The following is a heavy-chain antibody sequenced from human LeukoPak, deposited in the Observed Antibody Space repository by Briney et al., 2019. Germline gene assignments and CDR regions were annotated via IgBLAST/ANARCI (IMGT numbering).Heavy chain of an antibody. Sequence: PGGSLRLSCAASGFTFSSYAMSCVRQAPGKGLEWVSAISGSGGSTYYADSVKGRFTISRDNSKNTLYLQINSLRAEDTAVYYCAKGGIAVAGIDYWGQGTLVTVSS. CDR1: GFTFSSYA. V-gene: IGHV3-23*01. J-gene: IGHJ4*02. D-gene: IGHD6-19*01. CDR3: AKGGIAVAGIDY. CDR2: ISGSGGST.